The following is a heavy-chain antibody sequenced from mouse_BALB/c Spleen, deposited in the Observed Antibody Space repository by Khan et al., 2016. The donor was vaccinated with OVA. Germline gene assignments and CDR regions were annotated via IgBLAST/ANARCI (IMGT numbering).Heavy chain of an antibody. V-gene: IGHV1S81*02. J-gene: IGHJ2*01. CDR2: TNPTNGRT. CDR3: AIINNIVATYFDY. D-gene: IGHD1-1*01. Sequence: QVQLQQSGAELVKAGASVKMSCKASGYNFTSYWMHWVKQRLGQGLEWFAETNPTNGRTYYNEKFKSKATLTVDKSSRTAYMLLSCPTFEDSAVYYCAIINNIVATYFDYWGQGTTLTVSS. CDR1: GYNFTSYW.